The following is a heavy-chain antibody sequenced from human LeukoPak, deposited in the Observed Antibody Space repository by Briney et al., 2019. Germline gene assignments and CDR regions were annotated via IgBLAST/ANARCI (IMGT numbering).Heavy chain of an antibody. V-gene: IGHV4-39*07. CDR2: IYYSGST. J-gene: IGHJ4*02. CDR1: GGSISSSSYY. Sequence: SETLSLTCTVSGGSISSSSYYWGWIRQPPGKGLEWIGSIYYSGSTYYNPSLKSRVIISVDTSKNQFSLKLTSVTAADTAVYYCARDNLSRFFDYWGQGTLVTVSS. D-gene: IGHD3-3*01. CDR3: ARDNLSRFFDY.